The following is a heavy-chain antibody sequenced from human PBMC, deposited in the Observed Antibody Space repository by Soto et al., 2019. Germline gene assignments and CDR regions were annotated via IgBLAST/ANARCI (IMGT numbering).Heavy chain of an antibody. D-gene: IGHD2-2*01. CDR2: ISAYNGNT. CDR1: GYTFTSYG. V-gene: IGHV1-18*01. CDR3: ALGYCSSTSCYYLDWFDP. Sequence: ASVKVSCKASGYTFTSYGISWVRQAPGQGLEWMGWISAYNGNTNYAQKLQGRVTMTTDTSTSTAYMELRSLRSDDTAVYYCALGYCSSTSCYYLDWFDPWGQGTLVTVS. J-gene: IGHJ5*02.